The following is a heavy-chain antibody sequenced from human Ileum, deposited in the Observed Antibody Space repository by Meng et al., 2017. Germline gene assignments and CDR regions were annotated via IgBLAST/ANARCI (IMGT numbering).Heavy chain of an antibody. V-gene: IGHV3-21*04. D-gene: IGHD2-15*01. CDR2: ISSGSDYV. CDR3: ARHLGYCSGGSCHQ. CDR1: GFSFSSHS. Sequence: ELQLVESGGGLVKPGRSLRLSCAASGFSFSSHSMNWIRQAPGKSLEWVSFISSGSDYVYYGDSVRGRFTVSRDNAKNALYLQMDSLRVEDTALYFCARHLGYCSGGSCHQWGQGTLVTVSS. J-gene: IGHJ4*02.